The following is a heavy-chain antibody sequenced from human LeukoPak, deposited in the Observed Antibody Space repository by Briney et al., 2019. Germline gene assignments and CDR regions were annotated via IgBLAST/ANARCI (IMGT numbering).Heavy chain of an antibody. D-gene: IGHD6-19*01. J-gene: IGHJ4*02. CDR2: MNPNSGNT. V-gene: IGHV1-8*01. Sequence: ASVKVSCKASGYTFTSYDINWVRQATGQGLEWMGWMNPNSGNTGYAQKVQGRVTMTTDTSTSAAYMELRSLRSDDTAVYYCARDRAVAGQPKLFNHWSQGTLVTVSS. CDR1: GYTFTSYD. CDR3: ARDRAVAGQPKLFNH.